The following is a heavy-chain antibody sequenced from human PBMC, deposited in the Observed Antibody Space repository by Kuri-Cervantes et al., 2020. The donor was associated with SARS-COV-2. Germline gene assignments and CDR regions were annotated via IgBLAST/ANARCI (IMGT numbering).Heavy chain of an antibody. CDR1: GYSFKNFW. CDR3: AREMSESTSGSWFDP. CDR2: IDPSDSYT. J-gene: IGHJ5*02. Sequence: GESLKISCQGSGYSFKNFWISWVRQMPGKGLEWMGRIDPSDSYTHYNPSFQGHVTISADKSISTAYLEWSSLRASDTAMYFCAREMSESTSGSWFDPWGQGTLVTVSS. V-gene: IGHV5-10-1*01. D-gene: IGHD1-1*01.